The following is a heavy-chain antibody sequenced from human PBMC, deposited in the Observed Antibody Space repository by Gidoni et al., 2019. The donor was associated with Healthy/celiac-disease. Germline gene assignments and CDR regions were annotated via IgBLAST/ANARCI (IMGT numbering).Heavy chain of an antibody. D-gene: IGHD3-22*01. CDR3: ARGGHHTYYYDSSGYYDFDY. J-gene: IGHJ4*02. V-gene: IGHV4-34*01. Sequence: ALEWIGEINHSGSTNYNPSLKSRVTISVDTSKNQFSLKLSSVTAADTAVYYCARGGHHTYYYDSSGYYDFDYWGQGTLVTVSS. CDR2: INHSGST.